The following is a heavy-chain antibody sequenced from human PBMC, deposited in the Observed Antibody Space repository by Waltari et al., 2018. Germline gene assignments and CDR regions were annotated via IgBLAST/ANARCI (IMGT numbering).Heavy chain of an antibody. Sequence: QVQLQESGPGLVKPSGTLSLTCTVSGYSISSGYYWGWIRQPPGKGLEWIGSIYHSGSTYYNPSLKSRVTISVDTSKNQFSLKLSSVTAADTAVYYCARDDWGEFDYWGQGTLVTVSS. V-gene: IGHV4-38-2*02. J-gene: IGHJ4*02. CDR3: ARDDWGEFDY. D-gene: IGHD3-16*01. CDR2: IYHSGST. CDR1: GYSISSGYY.